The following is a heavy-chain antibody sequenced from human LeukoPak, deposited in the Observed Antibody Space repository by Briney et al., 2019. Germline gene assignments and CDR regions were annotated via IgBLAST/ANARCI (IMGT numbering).Heavy chain of an antibody. V-gene: IGHV3-53*01. D-gene: IGHD2-21*02. CDR3: ARGGGAYCGSDCFRAFDI. J-gene: IGHJ3*02. Sequence: PGGSLRLSCAASELTVSNSYMSWVRQAPGKGLQWVSVIYSGGSTYYADSLKGRFAISRDTSKNTLYLQMNSLRAEDTAVYYCARGGGAYCGSDCFRAFDIWGQGTMVTVSS. CDR2: IYSGGST. CDR1: ELTVSNSY.